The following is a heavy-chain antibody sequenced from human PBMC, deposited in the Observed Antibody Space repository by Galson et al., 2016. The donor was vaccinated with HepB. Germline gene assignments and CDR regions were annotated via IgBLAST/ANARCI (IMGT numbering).Heavy chain of an antibody. CDR1: GFTFTNDG. V-gene: IGHV1-18*01. Sequence: SVKVSCKASGFTFTNDGFNWVRQAPGQGLEWVGWISAYDGNTNYAQRLQGRVTMATDTSTSTVYMELRSLRSDDTTVYYCARDPPTYYYDSSGYLEHWGQGTLVTVSS. CDR2: ISAYDGNT. D-gene: IGHD3-22*01. J-gene: IGHJ1*01. CDR3: ARDPPTYYYDSSGYLEH.